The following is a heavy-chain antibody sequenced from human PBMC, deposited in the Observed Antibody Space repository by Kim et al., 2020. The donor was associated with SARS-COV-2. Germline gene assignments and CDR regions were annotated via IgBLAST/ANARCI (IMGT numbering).Heavy chain of an antibody. Sequence: GGSLRLSCAASGFTFSSYAMSWVRQAPGKGLEWVSAISGSGGSKYYADSVKGRFTISRDNSKNTLYLQMNSLRAEDTAVYYCAKGTDYYNNSGYYLDYWGQGTPVTVSS. V-gene: IGHV3-23*01. CDR1: GFTFSSYA. CDR3: AKGTDYYNNSGYYLDY. D-gene: IGHD3-22*01. CDR2: ISGSGGSK. J-gene: IGHJ4*02.